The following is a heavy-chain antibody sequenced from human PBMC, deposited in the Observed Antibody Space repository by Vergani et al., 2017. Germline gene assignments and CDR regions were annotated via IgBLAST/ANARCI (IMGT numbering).Heavy chain of an antibody. CDR1: GFTFSSYA. J-gene: IGHJ4*02. Sequence: EVQLLESGGGLVQPGGSLRLSCAASGFTFSSYAMSWVRKAPGKGLEWVSAISGSGGSTYYADSVKGRFTISRDNSKNTLYLQMNSLRAEDTAVYYCAKDRLLWFGELSVLDYWGQGTLVTVSS. D-gene: IGHD3-10*01. CDR3: AKDRLLWFGELSVLDY. CDR2: ISGSGGST. V-gene: IGHV3-23*01.